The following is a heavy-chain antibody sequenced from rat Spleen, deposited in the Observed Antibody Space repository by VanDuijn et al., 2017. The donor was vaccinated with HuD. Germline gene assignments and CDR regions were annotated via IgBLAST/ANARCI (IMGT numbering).Heavy chain of an antibody. J-gene: IGHJ2*01. CDR3: ARANRESYAHFDY. V-gene: IGHV2-43*01. CDR1: GFSPPNYH. CDR2: IWTGGTT. Sequence: QVQLKESGPGLVQPSQTLSLTCTVSGFSPPNYHVSWVRQPPGKGLEWMGVIWTGGTTAYNSLLKSRLSISRDISKSQVFLEMNSLQTEDTATYYCARANRESYAHFDYWGQGVMVTVSS. D-gene: IGHD1-12*01.